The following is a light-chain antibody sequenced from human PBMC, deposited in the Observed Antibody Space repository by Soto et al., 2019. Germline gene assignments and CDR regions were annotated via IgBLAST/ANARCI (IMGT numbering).Light chain of an antibody. CDR1: QGTGDT. J-gene: IGKJ4*01. CDR2: DAS. Sequence: EVVLRQSPATLSVSPGEGATLSCRASQGTGDTLAWYQHKPGQTPRLLIYDASNRATGIPARFSGSGSGTDFTLTISSLEPEDIAVYYCQQRSNWRVTFGGGTKVDIK. V-gene: IGKV3D-11*01. CDR3: QQRSNWRVT.